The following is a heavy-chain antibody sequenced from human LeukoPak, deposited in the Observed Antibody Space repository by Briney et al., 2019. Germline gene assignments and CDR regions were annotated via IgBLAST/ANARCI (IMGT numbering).Heavy chain of an antibody. Sequence: XXXPYGGTTEYAASVKGRFTISRDDSKSIAYLQMNSLKTEDTAVYYCTRDGLGDFWSGYSSFDYWGQGTLVTVSS. J-gene: IGHJ4*02. CDR3: TRDGLGDFWSGYSSFDY. CDR2: XXXPYGGTT. D-gene: IGHD3-3*01. V-gene: IGHV3-49*02.